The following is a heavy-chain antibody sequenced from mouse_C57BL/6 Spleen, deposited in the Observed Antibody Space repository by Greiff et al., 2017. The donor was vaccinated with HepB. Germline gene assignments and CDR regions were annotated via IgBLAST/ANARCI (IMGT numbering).Heavy chain of an antibody. CDR2: ISSGGDYI. CDR3: TRGEPFFDY. Sequence: EVQRVESGEGLVKPGGSLKLSCAASGFTFSSYAMSWVRQTPEKRLEWVAYISSGGDYIYYADTVKGRFTISRNNARNTLYLQMSSLKSEDTAMYYCTRGEPFFDYWGQGTTLTVSS. D-gene: IGHD2-13*01. CDR1: GFTFSSYA. J-gene: IGHJ2*01. V-gene: IGHV5-9-1*02.